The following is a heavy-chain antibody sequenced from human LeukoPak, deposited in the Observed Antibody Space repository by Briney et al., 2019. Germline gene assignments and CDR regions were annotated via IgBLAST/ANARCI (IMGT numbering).Heavy chain of an antibody. V-gene: IGHV4-59*08. D-gene: IGHD2-2*01. J-gene: IGHJ6*02. Sequence: SETLSLTCTVSGGSISHNYWSWIRQPPGRGLEWIGYIYYSGSTTYNPPLKSRVTISVDPSKNQFSLKLSSVTAADTAVYYCARGSYCSRTSCYPHGMDVWGQGTTVTVSS. CDR1: GGSISHNY. CDR3: ARGSYCSRTSCYPHGMDV. CDR2: IYYSGST.